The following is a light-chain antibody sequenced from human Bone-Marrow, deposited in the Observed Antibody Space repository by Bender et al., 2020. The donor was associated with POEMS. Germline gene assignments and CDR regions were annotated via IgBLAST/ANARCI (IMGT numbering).Light chain of an antibody. CDR1: SSDVGGSDY. J-gene: IGLJ3*02. Sequence: QSALTQPRSVSGSPGQSVTISCTGSSSDVGGSDYVSWYQQHPGKAPKFIIYDVSKRPSGVPDRFSGSKSGNTASLTISGLQTEDEADYYCCSYAGNSWVFGGGTKLTVL. V-gene: IGLV2-11*01. CDR2: DVS. CDR3: CSYAGNSWV.